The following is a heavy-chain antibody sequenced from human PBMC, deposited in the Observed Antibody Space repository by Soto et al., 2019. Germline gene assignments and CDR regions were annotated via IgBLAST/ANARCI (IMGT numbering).Heavy chain of an antibody. J-gene: IGHJ4*02. D-gene: IGHD6-19*01. CDR2: ISAYNANK. CDR3: AREAVAGYFDY. CDR1: GYTFTNYG. Sequence: GASVKVSFKASGYTFTNYGVTWVRQAPGQGLEWMGWISAYNANKNYARKLQGRVTMTTDASTSTAYMELRSLRSDDSAVYYCAREAVAGYFDYWGQGTLVTVSS. V-gene: IGHV1-18*01.